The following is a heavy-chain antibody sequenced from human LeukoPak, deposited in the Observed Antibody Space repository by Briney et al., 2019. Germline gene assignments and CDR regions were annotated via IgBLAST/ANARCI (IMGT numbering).Heavy chain of an antibody. CDR1: GYDFTRYW. J-gene: IGHJ3*02. V-gene: IGHV5-51*01. CDR3: ARRWFYDSSGPSAFDI. Sequence: PGESLKISCRGSGYDFTRYWIGWVRQMPGKGPEWMGIFYPSDSDSKYMPSCQGQVTFSADKSIYTAYLQWSSLKPSDTAMYYCARRWFYDSSGPSAFDIWGQGTMVSVSS. CDR2: FYPSDSDS. D-gene: IGHD3-22*01.